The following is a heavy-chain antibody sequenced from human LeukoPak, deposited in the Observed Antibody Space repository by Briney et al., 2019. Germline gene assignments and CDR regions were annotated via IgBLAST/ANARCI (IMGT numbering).Heavy chain of an antibody. D-gene: IGHD1-20*01. V-gene: IGHV1-18*01. CDR3: ARDTVTGTSQQFDY. CDR1: GYTFTSYG. CDR2: ISAYNGNT. Sequence: ASVKVSCKASGYTFTSYGISWVRQAAGQGLEWMGWISAYNGNTNYAQKHQGRGTITTAASTSTAYRELRSLRSDDTAVYYCARDTVTGTSQQFDYWGQGTLVTVSS. J-gene: IGHJ4*02.